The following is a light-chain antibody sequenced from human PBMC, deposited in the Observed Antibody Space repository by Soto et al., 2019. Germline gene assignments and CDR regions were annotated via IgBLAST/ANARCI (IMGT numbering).Light chain of an antibody. CDR2: WAS. V-gene: IGKV4-1*01. Sequence: DIVMTQSPDSLAVSLGERATFNCKSSQSILDRAKNKNHLAWYQQKSGQPPKLLIYWASLREPGVPDRFTGSGSGTDFTLTISSLQAEDVAVYYCQQYFTSPWTFDQGTKVEI. J-gene: IGKJ1*01. CDR3: QQYFTSPWT. CDR1: QSILDRAKNKNH.